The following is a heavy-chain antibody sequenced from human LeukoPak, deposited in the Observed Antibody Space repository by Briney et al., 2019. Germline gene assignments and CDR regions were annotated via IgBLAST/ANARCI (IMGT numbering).Heavy chain of an antibody. Sequence: GESLKISCKGSGYSLTSYWIGLVRPMPGKGLEWVGIIYPGDSDTRYSPSFQGQVTISADKSISTAYLQWSSLKASDTAMYYCARLVSPFRGTVAGGDYWGQGTLVTVSS. J-gene: IGHJ4*02. D-gene: IGHD6-19*01. CDR2: IYPGDSDT. CDR1: GYSLTSYW. V-gene: IGHV5-51*01. CDR3: ARLVSPFRGTVAGGDY.